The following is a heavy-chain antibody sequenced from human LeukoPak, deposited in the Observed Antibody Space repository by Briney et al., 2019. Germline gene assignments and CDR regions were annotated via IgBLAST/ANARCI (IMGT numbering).Heavy chain of an antibody. CDR3: ARIIAAAGRQDWFDP. CDR1: GGSFSGYY. V-gene: IGHV4-34*01. D-gene: IGHD6-13*01. J-gene: IGHJ5*02. Sequence: SETLSLTCAVYGGSFSGYYWSWIRQPPGKGLEWIGEINHSGSTNYNPSLKSRVTISVDTSKNQFSLKLNSVTAADTAIYYCARIIAAAGRQDWFDPWGQGTLVTVSS. CDR2: INHSGST.